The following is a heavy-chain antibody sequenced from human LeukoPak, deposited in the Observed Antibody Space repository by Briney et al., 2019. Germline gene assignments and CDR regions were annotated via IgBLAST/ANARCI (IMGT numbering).Heavy chain of an antibody. CDR1: GDSVSTNFAA. CDR3: ARESGDYVKFDY. V-gene: IGHV6-1*01. CDR2: KYYRSKWIN. Sequence: SQTLSLTCAISGDSVSTNFAAWNWLRQSPSSGLEWLGRKYYRSKWINEYAISVQSRITISPDTSKNQFSLQLNFVTPEDTAVYYCARESGDYVKFDYWGQGTLVTVSA. D-gene: IGHD3-16*01. J-gene: IGHJ4*02.